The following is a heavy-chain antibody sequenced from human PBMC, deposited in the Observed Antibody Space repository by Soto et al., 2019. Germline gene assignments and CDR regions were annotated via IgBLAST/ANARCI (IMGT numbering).Heavy chain of an antibody. D-gene: IGHD2-21*01. CDR3: ARIPNSVNHLFDP. CDR1: GGTFSNYA. CDR2: ITPIFDTT. V-gene: IGHV1-69*06. Sequence: QIHLVQSGAEVKKPGSSVKISCKASGGTFSNYAISWVRQAPGQGLEWMGGITPIFDTTNYAQKFQGRLTITADTSTSTTYKGLSGPRSGEKAIFFFARIPNSVNHLFDPWGQGTLVTVSS. J-gene: IGHJ5*02.